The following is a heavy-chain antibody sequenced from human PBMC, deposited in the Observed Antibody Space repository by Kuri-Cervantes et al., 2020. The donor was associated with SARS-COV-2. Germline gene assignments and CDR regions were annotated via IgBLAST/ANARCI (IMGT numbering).Heavy chain of an antibody. CDR1: GYTFSDHY. CDR3: VVGLFSSRKWDY. Sequence: ASVKVSCKAFGYTFSDHYMYWVRQAPGQGLEWMGIINPSGSGTRYPQRFQGRVSMTRDTSTSTVYMELSSLTSEDTAVYYCVVGLFSSRKWDYWGQGTLVTVSS. J-gene: IGHJ4*02. V-gene: IGHV1-46*01. D-gene: IGHD2-15*01. CDR2: INPSGSGT.